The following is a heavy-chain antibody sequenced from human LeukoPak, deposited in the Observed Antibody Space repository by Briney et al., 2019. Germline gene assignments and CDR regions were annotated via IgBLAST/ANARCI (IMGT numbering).Heavy chain of an antibody. Sequence: PSETLSLTCAVYGGSFSGDYWSWIRQPPGKGLEWIGEINHSGSTNYNPSLKSRVTISVDTSKHQLSLKLSAVTAADTAVYYCSRAYSGSSFPYYYYYYMDVWGKGTRSPSL. J-gene: IGHJ6*03. D-gene: IGHD1-26*01. CDR3: SRAYSGSSFPYYYYYYMDV. CDR1: GGSFSGDY. V-gene: IGHV4-34*01. CDR2: INHSGST.